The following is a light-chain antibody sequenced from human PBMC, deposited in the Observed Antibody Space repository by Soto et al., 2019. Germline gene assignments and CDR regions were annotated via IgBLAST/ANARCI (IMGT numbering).Light chain of an antibody. CDR3: QQYNTWPRT. V-gene: IGKV3-15*01. J-gene: IGKJ1*01. CDR2: GAS. CDR1: QSVSSD. Sequence: EIVMTPSPATLSVSPGERATLSCRASQSVSSDLAWYHQKPGQAPRLLIYGASTRATGIPARFSGSGSGTEFTLTINSLQSEDFAVYYCQQYNTWPRTFGQGTKVDI.